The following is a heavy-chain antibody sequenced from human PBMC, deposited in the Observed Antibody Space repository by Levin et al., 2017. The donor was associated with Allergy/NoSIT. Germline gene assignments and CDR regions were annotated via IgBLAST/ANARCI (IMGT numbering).Heavy chain of an antibody. CDR2: IYYSGAT. D-gene: IGHD6-13*01. CDR3: ARYRVIPATGNQFYYYGLDV. Sequence: PSETLSLTCTVSGGSISSFYWSWIRQPPGKGLEWIGHIYYSGATKYNPSLKSRVTISVDTSKNQFSLKLNSVTAADTAVYYCARYRVIPATGNQFYYYGLDVWGQGTTVTVSS. J-gene: IGHJ6*02. V-gene: IGHV4-59*01. CDR1: GGSISSFY.